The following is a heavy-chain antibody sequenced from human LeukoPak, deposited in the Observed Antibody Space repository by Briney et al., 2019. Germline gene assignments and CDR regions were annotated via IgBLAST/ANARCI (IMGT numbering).Heavy chain of an antibody. Sequence: GGSLRLSCAASGFTVSSNYMIWVRQAPGEGLEWVSVIYRGGSTYYADSVKGRFNISRDNSTNTLYLQMNRLRAEDTAVYYCARDVYNWNPYGMDVWGQGTTVTVSS. J-gene: IGHJ6*02. CDR1: GFTVSSNY. CDR3: ARDVYNWNPYGMDV. CDR2: IYRGGST. V-gene: IGHV3-66*01. D-gene: IGHD1-20*01.